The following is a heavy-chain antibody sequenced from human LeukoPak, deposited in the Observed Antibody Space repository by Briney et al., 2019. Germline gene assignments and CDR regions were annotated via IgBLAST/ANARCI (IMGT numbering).Heavy chain of an antibody. D-gene: IGHD3-10*01. CDR3: AKDLHYGSADY. V-gene: IGHV3-7*01. J-gene: IGHJ4*02. CDR1: GFRFNTFW. CDR2: IKQDGNEK. Sequence: GGSLRLSCAASGFRFNTFWMSWVRQAPGKGLEWVANIKQDGNEKYYADSVKGRFTISRDNAKNMLYLQMNSLRAEDTAVYYCAKDLHYGSADYWGQGTLVTVSS.